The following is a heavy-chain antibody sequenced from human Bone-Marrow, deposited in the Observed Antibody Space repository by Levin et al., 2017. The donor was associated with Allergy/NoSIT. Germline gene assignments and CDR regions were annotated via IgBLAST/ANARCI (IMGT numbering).Heavy chain of an antibody. J-gene: IGHJ5*02. Sequence: LSLTCAASGFIFRSYGMHWVRQAPGKGLEWVGLISYDGDFTFYGDSVKGRFTISRDNSNNTLFLQMDSLSAEDTAIYYCAKSPTLTGYYEWFDPWGQGTLVTVSS. CDR2: ISYDGDFT. D-gene: IGHD3-9*01. CDR3: AKSPTLTGYYEWFDP. CDR1: GFIFRSYG. V-gene: IGHV3-30*18.